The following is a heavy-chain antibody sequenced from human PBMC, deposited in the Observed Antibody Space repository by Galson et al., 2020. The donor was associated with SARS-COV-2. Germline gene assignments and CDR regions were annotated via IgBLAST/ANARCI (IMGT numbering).Heavy chain of an antibody. V-gene: IGHV3-7*03. J-gene: IGHJ5*02. CDR3: ARVGDDFWSGYGWFDP. D-gene: IGHD3-3*01. Sequence: GESLKISCEASGFTFSSYWMSWVRQAPGKGLEWVANIKQDGSEKYYVDSVKGRFTISRDNAKNSLYLQMNSLRAEDTAVYYCARVGDDFWSGYGWFDPWGQGTLVTVSS. CDR2: IKQDGSEK. CDR1: GFTFSSYW.